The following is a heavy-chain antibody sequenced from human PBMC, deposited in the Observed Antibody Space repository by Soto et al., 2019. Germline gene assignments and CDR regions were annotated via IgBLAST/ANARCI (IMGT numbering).Heavy chain of an antibody. J-gene: IGHJ4*02. CDR1: GFTFSSYD. Sequence: VGSLRLSCAASGFTFSSYDMNWVRQAPGKGLEWVSAIGVYANTYYADSVKGRFTISRDDSRNTVHLQLNSLRVDDTAVYYCAKESSVGSPGDYFDSWGQGTLVTVSS. V-gene: IGHV3-23*01. CDR2: IGVYANT. D-gene: IGHD1-26*01. CDR3: AKESSVGSPGDYFDS.